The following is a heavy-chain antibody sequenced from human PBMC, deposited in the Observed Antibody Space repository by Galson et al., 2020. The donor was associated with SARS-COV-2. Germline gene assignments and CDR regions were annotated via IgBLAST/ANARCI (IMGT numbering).Heavy chain of an antibody. CDR3: ARSMVTFGGVIATNWFDP. V-gene: IGHV4-31*03. CDR2: IYYSGST. CDR1: GGSISSGGYY. Sequence: ASETLSLTCTVSGGSISSGGYYWSWIRQHPGKGLEWIGYIYYSGSTYYNPSLKSRLTISVDTSKNQFSLKLSSVTAADTAVYYCARSMVTFGGVIATNWFDPWGQGTLVTVSS. J-gene: IGHJ5*02. D-gene: IGHD3-16*02.